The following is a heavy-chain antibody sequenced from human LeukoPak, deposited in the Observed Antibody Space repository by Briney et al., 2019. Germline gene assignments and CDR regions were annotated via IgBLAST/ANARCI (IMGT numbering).Heavy chain of an antibody. CDR3: ARVRYNWNDKGSSLLDY. Sequence: SETLSLTCTVSGGSISSHNWSWIRQPPGKGLEWIGYIYYSGSTKFNPSLKSRVTISVDTSKNQFSLKLSSVTAADTAVYYCARVRYNWNDKGSSLLDYWGQGTLVTVSS. J-gene: IGHJ4*02. CDR1: GGSISSHN. D-gene: IGHD1-1*01. V-gene: IGHV4-59*11. CDR2: IYYSGST.